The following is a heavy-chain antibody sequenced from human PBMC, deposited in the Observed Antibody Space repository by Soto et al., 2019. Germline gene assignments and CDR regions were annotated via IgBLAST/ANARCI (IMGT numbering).Heavy chain of an antibody. CDR1: GFTFSSYA. Sequence: QVQLVESGGGVVQPGRSLRLSCAASGFTFSSYAMHWVRQAPGKGLEWVAVISYDGSNKYYADSMKGRFTISRDNSKNTLYLQMNSLRAEDTAVYYCAREVSDKLFDYWGQGTLVTVSS. V-gene: IGHV3-30-3*01. D-gene: IGHD3-9*01. CDR3: AREVSDKLFDY. CDR2: ISYDGSNK. J-gene: IGHJ4*02.